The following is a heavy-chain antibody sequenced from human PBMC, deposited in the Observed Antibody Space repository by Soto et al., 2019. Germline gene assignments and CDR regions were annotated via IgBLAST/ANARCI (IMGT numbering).Heavy chain of an antibody. CDR2: IYPGDSDT. D-gene: IGHD5-18*01. CDR1: GYSFTSYW. Sequence: PGESLKISCKGSGYSFTSYWIGWVRQMPGKGLEWMGIIYPGDSDTGYSPSFQGQVTISADKSISTAYLQWSSLKASDTAMYYCARSVGYSYATEYYYYGMDVWGQGTTVTVSS. V-gene: IGHV5-51*01. CDR3: ARSVGYSYATEYYYYGMDV. J-gene: IGHJ6*02.